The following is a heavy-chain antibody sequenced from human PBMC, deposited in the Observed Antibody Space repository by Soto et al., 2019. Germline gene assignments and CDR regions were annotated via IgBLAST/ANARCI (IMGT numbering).Heavy chain of an antibody. CDR3: TTLLFTSSYYYAMDV. CDR1: GFTFTNAW. J-gene: IGHJ6*02. Sequence: GGSLRLSCTASGFTFTNAWMSWVRQAPGKGLEWVGRIRSKTDGATTDYAAPVKGRFTISRDDSKNTLYLQLNSLKTEDTAMYYCTTLLFTSSYYYAMDVWGQGTTVTVSS. V-gene: IGHV3-15*01. CDR2: IRSKTDGATT.